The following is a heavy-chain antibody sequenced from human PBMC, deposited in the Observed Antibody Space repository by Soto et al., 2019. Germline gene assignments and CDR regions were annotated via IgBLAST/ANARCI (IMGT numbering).Heavy chain of an antibody. CDR3: AKDLERISGLNYGMDV. CDR1: GFTFDDYT. CDR2: ISWDGGST. V-gene: IGHV3-43*01. D-gene: IGHD1-1*01. J-gene: IGHJ6*02. Sequence: EVQLVESGGVVVQPGGSLRLSCAASGFTFDDYTMHWVRQAPGKGLEWVSLISWDGGSTNYADSVKGRFTISRDNSKNSLYLQMNSLRTEDTALYYCAKDLERISGLNYGMDVWGQRTTVTVSS.